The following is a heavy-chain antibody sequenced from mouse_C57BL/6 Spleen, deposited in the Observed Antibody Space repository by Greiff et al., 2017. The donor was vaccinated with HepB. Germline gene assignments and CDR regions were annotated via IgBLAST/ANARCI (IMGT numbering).Heavy chain of an antibody. CDR2: ISSGGDYI. Sequence: EVKLMESGEGLVKPGGSLKLSCAASGFTFSSYAMSWVRQTPEKRLEWVAYISSGGDYIYYADTVKGRFTISRDNARNTLYLQMSSLKSEDTAMYYCTRVGVTTWGDYWGQGTSVTVSS. V-gene: IGHV5-9-1*02. D-gene: IGHD2-5*01. CDR3: TRVGVTTWGDY. CDR1: GFTFSSYA. J-gene: IGHJ4*01.